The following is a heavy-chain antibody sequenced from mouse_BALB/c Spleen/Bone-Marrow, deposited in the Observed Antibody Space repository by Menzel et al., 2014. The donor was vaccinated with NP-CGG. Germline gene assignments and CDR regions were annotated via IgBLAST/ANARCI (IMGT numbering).Heavy chain of an antibody. D-gene: IGHD2-4*01. CDR3: ARGDYDYAMDY. CDR2: ISTYYGNT. J-gene: IGHJ4*01. CDR1: SYTFTDYA. Sequence: QVQLQQPGPELVRPGVSVKVSCKGSSYTFTDYAMHRVKQSHAKSLEWIGVISTYYGNTNYNQKFKGKATMTVDKSSSTAYMELARLTSEDSAVYYCARGDYDYAMDYWGQGTSVTVSS. V-gene: IGHV1-67*01.